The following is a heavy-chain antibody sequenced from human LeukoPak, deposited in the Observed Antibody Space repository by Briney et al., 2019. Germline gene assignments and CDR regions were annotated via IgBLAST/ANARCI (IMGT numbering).Heavy chain of an antibody. Sequence: GGSLRLSCAASGFTFSSYWMNWVRQAPGKGLVWVSRIASDGSSTTYADSVKGRFSISRDNAKSSLYLQMNSLRAEDTAVYYCARERGGTLGDYWGQGTLVTVSS. CDR2: IASDGSST. V-gene: IGHV3-74*01. D-gene: IGHD3-16*01. CDR3: ARERGGTLGDY. J-gene: IGHJ4*02. CDR1: GFTFSSYW.